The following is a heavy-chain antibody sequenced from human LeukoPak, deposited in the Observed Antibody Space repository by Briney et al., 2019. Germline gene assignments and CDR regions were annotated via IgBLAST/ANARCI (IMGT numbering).Heavy chain of an antibody. Sequence: SETLSLTCSVSGGSISSFYWSWIRQPAGTALEWIGRIYTSGTITYNPSLKSRVTMSVDTSKNQFSLKLSSVTAADTAVYYCARDSGTTGEVKFDPWGQGTLVTVSS. D-gene: IGHD3-10*01. CDR2: IYTSGTI. J-gene: IGHJ5*02. V-gene: IGHV4-4*07. CDR1: GGSISSFY. CDR3: ARDSGTTGEVKFDP.